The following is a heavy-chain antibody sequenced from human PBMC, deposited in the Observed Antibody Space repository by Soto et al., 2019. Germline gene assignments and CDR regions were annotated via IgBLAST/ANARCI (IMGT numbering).Heavy chain of an antibody. V-gene: IGHV1-69*06. Sequence: QVQLMQSGAEVKKPGSSVKVSCKASGGTFSSYAISWVRQAPGQGLEWMGGIIPIFGTANYAQKFQGRVTITADKSTSTAYMELSSLRSEDTAVYYCARTHCSGGSCYSNFDYWGQGTLVTVSS. CDR1: GGTFSSYA. J-gene: IGHJ4*02. CDR2: IIPIFGTA. CDR3: ARTHCSGGSCYSNFDY. D-gene: IGHD2-15*01.